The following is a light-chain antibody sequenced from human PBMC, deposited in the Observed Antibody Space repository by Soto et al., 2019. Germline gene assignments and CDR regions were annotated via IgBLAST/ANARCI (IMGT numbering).Light chain of an antibody. V-gene: IGLV1-40*01. Sequence: QPVLTQPPSVSGAPGQRVTISCTGSGSNIGAGYDVHWYQHRPGTAPKLLVFGDSHRPSGVPDRFSGSKSGTSASLAITGLQAEDEGDYYCQSYDSTLDARDVFGTGTKVTVL. J-gene: IGLJ1*01. CDR3: QSYDSTLDARDV. CDR1: GSNIGAGYD. CDR2: GDS.